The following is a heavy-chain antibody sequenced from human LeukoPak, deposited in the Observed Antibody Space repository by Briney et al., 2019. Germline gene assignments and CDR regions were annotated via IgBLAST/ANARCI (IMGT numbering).Heavy chain of an antibody. CDR3: AKEADVVPAAITFYYYYGMDV. CDR1: GFTFSSYW. CDR2: IKTDGSEK. V-gene: IGHV3-7*01. Sequence: GGSLRLSCEASGFTFSSYWMSWVRQAPGKGLEWVANIKTDGSEKYYVDSVKGRFTISRDNAKNSLYLQMNSLRAEDTAVYYCAKEADVVPAAITFYYYYGMDVWGQGTTVTVSS. D-gene: IGHD2-2*02. J-gene: IGHJ6*02.